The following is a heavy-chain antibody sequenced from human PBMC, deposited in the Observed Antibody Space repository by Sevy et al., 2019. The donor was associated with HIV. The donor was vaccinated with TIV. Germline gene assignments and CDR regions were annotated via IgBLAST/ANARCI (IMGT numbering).Heavy chain of an antibody. CDR3: ARDRRTLNYYGSSGYNYYFDY. CDR1: GFTFSTYN. J-gene: IGHJ4*02. CDR2: ITDSSNYI. V-gene: IGHV3-21*01. D-gene: IGHD3-22*01. Sequence: GGSLRLSCAASGFTFSTYNMNWVRQAPGKGLEWVSSITDSSNYIYHADSVKGRFTISRDNAKNSLYLQMNSLRAEDTAVYFGARDRRTLNYYGSSGYNYYFDYWGQGTLVTVSS.